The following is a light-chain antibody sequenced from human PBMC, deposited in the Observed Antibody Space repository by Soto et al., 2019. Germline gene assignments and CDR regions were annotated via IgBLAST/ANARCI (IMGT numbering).Light chain of an antibody. CDR3: NSLRVNHLYV. Sequence: QSVLTQPPSVSGTPGQRVTISCSGGSSNIGTYTVNWYQQLPETAPKLIIYEVTHRPAGISDRFSASKSGNTASLTISGLQAEDEADYYCNSLRVNHLYVFGSGTKLTVL. CDR1: SSNIGTYT. J-gene: IGLJ1*01. V-gene: IGLV1-44*01. CDR2: EVT.